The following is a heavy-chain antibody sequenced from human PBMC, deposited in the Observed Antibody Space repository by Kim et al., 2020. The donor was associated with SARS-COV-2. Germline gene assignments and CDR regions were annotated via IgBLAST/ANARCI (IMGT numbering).Heavy chain of an antibody. CDR1: GDSVSSNSAA. Sequence: SQTLSLTCAISGDSVSSNSAAWNWIRQSPSRGLEWLGRTYYRSKWYNDYAVSVKSRITINPDTSKNQFSLQLNSVTPEDTAVYYCARDPSEVPLPAGGMDVWGQGTTVTVSS. V-gene: IGHV6-1*01. D-gene: IGHD3-10*01. J-gene: IGHJ6*02. CDR2: TYYRSKWYN. CDR3: ARDPSEVPLPAGGMDV.